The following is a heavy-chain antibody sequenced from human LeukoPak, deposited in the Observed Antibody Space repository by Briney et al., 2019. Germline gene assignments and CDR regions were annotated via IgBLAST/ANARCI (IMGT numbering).Heavy chain of an antibody. CDR3: ARDGSGNYYPYYYYYYYMDV. J-gene: IGHJ6*03. Sequence: GGSLRLSCAASGFTFSSYAMHWVRQAPGKGLEYVSAISSNGGSTYYANSVKGRFTISRDNSKNTLYLQMGSLRAEDMAVYYCARDGSGNYYPYYYYYYYMDVWGKGTTVTASS. CDR2: ISSNGGST. V-gene: IGHV3-64*01. D-gene: IGHD1-26*01. CDR1: GFTFSSYA.